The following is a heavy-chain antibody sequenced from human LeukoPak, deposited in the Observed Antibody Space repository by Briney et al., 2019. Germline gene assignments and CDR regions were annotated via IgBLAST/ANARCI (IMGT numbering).Heavy chain of an antibody. Sequence: PGGSLRLSCAASGFTFSSYSMNWVRQAPGKGLEWVSSISSSSSYIYYADSVKGRFTISRDNAKNSLYLQMNSLRAEDTAVYYCARVRYSSRYLDYWGQGTLVTVSS. D-gene: IGHD6-13*01. J-gene: IGHJ4*02. CDR2: ISSSSSYI. CDR1: GFTFSSYS. CDR3: ARVRYSSRYLDY. V-gene: IGHV3-21*01.